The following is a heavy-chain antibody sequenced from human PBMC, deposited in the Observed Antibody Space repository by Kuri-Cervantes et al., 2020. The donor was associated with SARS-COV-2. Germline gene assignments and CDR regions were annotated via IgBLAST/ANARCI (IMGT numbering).Heavy chain of an antibody. D-gene: IGHD6-6*01. CDR1: GFTFSSYS. V-gene: IGHV3-21*01. J-gene: IGHJ4*02. Sequence: GKSLKISCAASGFTFSSYSMNWVRQAPGKGLEWVSSISSSSSYIYYADSVKGRFTISRDNAKNSLYLQMNSLRAEDTAVYYCARDSSSPFDYWGQGTLVTVSS. CDR3: ARDSSSPFDY. CDR2: ISSSSSYI.